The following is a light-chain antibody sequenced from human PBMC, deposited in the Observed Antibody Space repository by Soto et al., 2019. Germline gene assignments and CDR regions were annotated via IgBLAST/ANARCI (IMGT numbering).Light chain of an antibody. J-gene: IGKJ1*01. CDR2: DAS. V-gene: IGKV3-11*01. CDR1: QSVSSY. CDR3: QQRSNWLWT. Sequence: EIVFTQSPATLSLSPGERSTLSCTASQSVSSYLAWYQQKPGQAPRLLIYDASNRATGIPARFSGSGSGTDFTLTISSLEPEDFAVYYCQQRSNWLWTFGQGTKVDIK.